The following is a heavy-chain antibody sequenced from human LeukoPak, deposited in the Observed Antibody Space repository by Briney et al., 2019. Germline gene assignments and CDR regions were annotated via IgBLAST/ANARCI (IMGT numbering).Heavy chain of an antibody. CDR2: ISYDGSNK. V-gene: IGHV3-30*18. CDR1: GFTFSSYG. CDR3: AKGRGDY. Sequence: GGSLRLSCAASGFTFSSYGMHWVRQAPGKGLEWVAVISYDGSNKYYADSVKGRFTISRDNPKNTLYLQMNSLRAEDTAVYYCAKGRGDYWGQGTLVTVSS. J-gene: IGHJ4*02.